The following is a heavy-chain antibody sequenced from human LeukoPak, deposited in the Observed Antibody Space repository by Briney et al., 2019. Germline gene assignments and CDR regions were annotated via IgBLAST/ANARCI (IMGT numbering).Heavy chain of an antibody. CDR2: IWYDGSNK. CDR3: ARATYYDILTGYYSLSFDY. V-gene: IGHV3-33*01. J-gene: IGHJ4*02. CDR1: GFTFSSYG. D-gene: IGHD3-9*01. Sequence: PGRSLRLSCAASGFTFSSYGMHWVRQAPGKGLEWVAVIWYDGSNKYYADSVKGLFTISRDNSKNTLYLQMNSLRAEDTAVYYCARATYYDILTGYYSLSFDYWGQGTLVTVSS.